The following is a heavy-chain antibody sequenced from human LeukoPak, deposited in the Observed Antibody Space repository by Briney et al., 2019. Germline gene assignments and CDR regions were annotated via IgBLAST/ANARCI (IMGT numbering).Heavy chain of an antibody. Sequence: SETLSLTCAVYGGPFSGYYWSWIRQPPGKGLEWIGEINHSGSTNYNPSLKSRVTISVDTSKNQISLKLTSVSAADTAVYYCARGYGDYASWVDYWGQGTLVTVSS. V-gene: IGHV4-34*01. J-gene: IGHJ4*02. CDR2: INHSGST. CDR3: ARGYGDYASWVDY. CDR1: GGPFSGYY. D-gene: IGHD4-17*01.